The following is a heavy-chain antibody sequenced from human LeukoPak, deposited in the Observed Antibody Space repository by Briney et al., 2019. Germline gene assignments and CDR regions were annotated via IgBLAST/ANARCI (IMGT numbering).Heavy chain of an antibody. Sequence: GGSLRLSCAASGFTFSNYWMSWVRQAPGKGLEWVANIKEDGSEKNYVDSVKGRFTISRDNAKNSLYLQMNSLRAEDTAVYYCARVGSSGGYFFYMDVWGKGATVTVSS. CDR2: IKEDGSEK. D-gene: IGHD6-6*01. V-gene: IGHV3-7*01. CDR1: GFTFSNYW. CDR3: ARVGSSGGYFFYMDV. J-gene: IGHJ6*03.